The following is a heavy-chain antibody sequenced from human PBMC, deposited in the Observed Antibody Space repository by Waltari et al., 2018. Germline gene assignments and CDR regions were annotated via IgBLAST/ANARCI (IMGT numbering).Heavy chain of an antibody. CDR3: ARDAGFMDV. J-gene: IGHJ6*02. D-gene: IGHD6-25*01. CDR2: ISCDVSNK. CDR1: GFTFRSYA. Sequence: QVQLVESGGGVVQPGRSLRLSCAASGFTFRSYAMHWVRQAPGKGLVWVAVISCDVSNKYYADSVKGRFTISRDNSKNTLYLQMNSLRAEDTAVYYCARDAGFMDVWGQGTTVTVSS. V-gene: IGHV3-30*04.